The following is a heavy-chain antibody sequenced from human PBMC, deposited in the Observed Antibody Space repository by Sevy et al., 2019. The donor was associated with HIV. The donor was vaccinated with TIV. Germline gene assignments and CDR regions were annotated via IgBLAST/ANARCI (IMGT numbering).Heavy chain of an antibody. J-gene: IGHJ4*02. V-gene: IGHV3-7*01. D-gene: IGHD3-3*01. CDR2: IKQDGSEK. CDR3: ARDSITIFGVVQRGSGFDY. Sequence: GGSLRLSCAASGFTFSSYWMSWVRQAPGKGLEWVANIKQDGSEKYYVDSVKDRFTISRDNAKNSLYLQMNSRRAEDTAVYYCARDSITIFGVVQRGSGFDYWGQGTLVTVSS. CDR1: GFTFSSYW.